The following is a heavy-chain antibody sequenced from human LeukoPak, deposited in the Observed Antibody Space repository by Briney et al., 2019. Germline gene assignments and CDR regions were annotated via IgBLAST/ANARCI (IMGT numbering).Heavy chain of an antibody. CDR3: ARGAVEELDYHFWSGRIGGGWFAP. CDR1: GYTFTNFD. D-gene: IGHD3-3*01. J-gene: IGHJ5*02. Sequence: ASVKVSCTASGYTFTNFDVYWVRQATGQGLEWLGWMNPKSGNTCYAQKFQGRLTMTRNTSISAVYMELSSLRSEDTAIYYCARGAVEELDYHFWSGRIGGGWFAPWGQGTLVTVSS. V-gene: IGHV1-8*01. CDR2: MNPKSGNT.